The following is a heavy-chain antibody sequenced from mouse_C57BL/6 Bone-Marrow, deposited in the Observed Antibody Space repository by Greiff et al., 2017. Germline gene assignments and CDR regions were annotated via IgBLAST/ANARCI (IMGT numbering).Heavy chain of an antibody. CDR3: ARGDYYGSSYGAMDY. CDR2: IYPSDSET. J-gene: IGHJ4*01. D-gene: IGHD1-1*01. V-gene: IGHV1-61*01. Sequence: QVQLQQPGAELVRPGSSVTLSCQASGYPFTSYWMDWVKQRPGQGLEWIGNIYPSDSETHYNQKFKDKATLTVDKSSSTAYMQLSRLTSEDSAVYYCARGDYYGSSYGAMDYWGQGTSVTVSS. CDR1: GYPFTSYW.